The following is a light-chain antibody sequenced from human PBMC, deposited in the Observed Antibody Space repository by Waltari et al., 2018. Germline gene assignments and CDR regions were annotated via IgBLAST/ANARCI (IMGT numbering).Light chain of an antibody. J-gene: IGLJ3*02. CDR1: SSDVGGYNY. Sequence: HSALAQPASVSGSPGQSITISCTGTSSDVGGYNYVSWYQQPPGNSPRLMLYDVNNRPSGVSNRFSGSKSGNPASLTISGLQAEDEADYYCSSFTRTNSWVFGGGTKLTVL. V-gene: IGLV2-14*03. CDR3: SSFTRTNSWV. CDR2: DVN.